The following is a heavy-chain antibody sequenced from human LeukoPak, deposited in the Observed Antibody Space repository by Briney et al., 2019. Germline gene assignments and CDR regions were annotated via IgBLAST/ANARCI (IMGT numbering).Heavy chain of an antibody. CDR3: AKGGYDILTGYLDY. CDR1: GFTLSAYA. V-gene: IGHV3-23*01. D-gene: IGHD3-9*01. CDR2: ITASGYTT. Sequence: PGGSLRLSCAASGFTLSAYAMTWVRQSPGKGLEWVSTITASGYTTYYPDSVKGRFTISRDNSKNTLYLQMNSLRAEDTAVYYCAKGGYDILTGYLDYWGQGTLVTVSS. J-gene: IGHJ4*02.